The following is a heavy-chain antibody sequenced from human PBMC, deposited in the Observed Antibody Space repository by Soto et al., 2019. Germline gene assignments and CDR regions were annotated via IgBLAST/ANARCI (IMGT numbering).Heavy chain of an antibody. CDR1: GFTFSNYV. D-gene: IGHD3-16*02. CDR2: ISYGGSNE. V-gene: IGHV3-30-3*01. J-gene: IGHJ3*02. Sequence: GGSLRLSCAASGFTFSNYVMHWARQAPGKGLEWVAVISYGGSNENYADSVKGRFTISRDDPRSTLYLQMNSLRAEDTAVYYCARDIARRMTSGAFDIWGQGQMVTVSS. CDR3: ARDIARRMTSGAFDI.